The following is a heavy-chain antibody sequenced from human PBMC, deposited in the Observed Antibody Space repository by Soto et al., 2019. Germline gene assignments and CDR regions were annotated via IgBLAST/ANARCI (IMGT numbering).Heavy chain of an antibody. D-gene: IGHD1-20*01. CDR1: GYIFSLYG. CDR2: ISADNGET. V-gene: IGHV1-18*01. J-gene: IGHJ5*02. CDR3: ARDECISATCPRQWFDP. Sequence: ASVKVSCKASGYIFSLYGISWVRQAPGQGLEWVGWISADNGETTYAQNFQGRVSMSTDTSTSTVYMELRSLRSDDTAVYYCARDECISATCPRQWFDPWGQGTLVTVS.